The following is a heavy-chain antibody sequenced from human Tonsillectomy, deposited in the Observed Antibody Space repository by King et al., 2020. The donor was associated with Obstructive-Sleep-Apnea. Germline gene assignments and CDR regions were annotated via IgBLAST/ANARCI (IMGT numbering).Heavy chain of an antibody. Sequence: EVQLVESGGGLVQPGGSLRLSCAASGFTVSSNYMSWVRQAPGKGLEWVSVIYSGGSTYYADSVKGRFTISRDNSKNTLYLQMNSLRAEDTAVYYCATALNYYDSSGYYFTFDYWGQGTLVTVSS. CDR3: ATALNYYDSSGYYFTFDY. CDR2: IYSGGST. V-gene: IGHV3-66*01. CDR1: GFTVSSNY. D-gene: IGHD3-22*01. J-gene: IGHJ4*02.